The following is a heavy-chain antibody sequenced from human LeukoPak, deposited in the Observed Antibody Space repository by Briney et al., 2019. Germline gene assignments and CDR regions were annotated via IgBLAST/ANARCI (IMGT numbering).Heavy chain of an antibody. Sequence: PSETLSLTCTVSGGSISSSSYYWGWIRQPPGKGLEWIGSIYYSGSTYYNPSLKSRVTISVDTSKNQFSLKLSSVTAADTAVYYCARVSGYMLGYWGQGTLVTVSS. J-gene: IGHJ4*02. D-gene: IGHD5-24*01. CDR1: GGSISSSSYY. CDR2: IYYSGST. V-gene: IGHV4-39*07. CDR3: ARVSGYMLGY.